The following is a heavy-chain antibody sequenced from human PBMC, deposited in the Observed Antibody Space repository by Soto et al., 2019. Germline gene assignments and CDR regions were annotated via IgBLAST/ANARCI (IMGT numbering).Heavy chain of an antibody. Sequence: EVQLVESGGGLVQPGGSLRLSCAASGFTVSSNYMSWVRQAPGKGLEWVSVIYSGGSTYYADSVKGRFTISRHNSKNTLYLQMNSLRAEDTAVYYCARVLVGLRGQNYFDYWGQGTLVTVSS. D-gene: IGHD2-15*01. V-gene: IGHV3-53*04. CDR3: ARVLVGLRGQNYFDY. CDR1: GFTVSSNY. J-gene: IGHJ4*02. CDR2: IYSGGST.